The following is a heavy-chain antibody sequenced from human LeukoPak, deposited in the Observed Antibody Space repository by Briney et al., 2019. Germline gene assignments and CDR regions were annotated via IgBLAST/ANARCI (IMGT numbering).Heavy chain of an antibody. V-gene: IGHV3-30*02. CDR1: GFTFSSYG. CDR2: IRYDGSNK. CDR3: AKATGNLGN. Sequence: GGSLRLSCAASGFTFSSYGMHWVRQAPGKGLEWVAFIRYDGSNKYYADSVKGRFTISRDNSKNTLYLQIYTLTADDTAIYYCAKATGNLGNWGQGTQVTVSS. J-gene: IGHJ4*02. D-gene: IGHD1-1*01.